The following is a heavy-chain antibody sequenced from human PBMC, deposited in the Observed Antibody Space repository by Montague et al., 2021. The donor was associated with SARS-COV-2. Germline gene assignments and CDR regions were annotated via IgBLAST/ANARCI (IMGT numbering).Heavy chain of an antibody. D-gene: IGHD3-3*01. CDR3: ARQRRYQLPITIFGVVMADAFDI. CDR1: GGSISSYY. CDR2: IYYSGST. J-gene: IGHJ3*02. V-gene: IGHV4-59*08. Sequence: SETLSLTCTVSGGSISSYYWSWIRQPPGKGLELIGYIYYSGSTNYNPSLKSRVTISVDTSKNQFSLKLSSVTAADTAVYYCARQRRYQLPITIFGVVMADAFDIWGQGTMVTVSS.